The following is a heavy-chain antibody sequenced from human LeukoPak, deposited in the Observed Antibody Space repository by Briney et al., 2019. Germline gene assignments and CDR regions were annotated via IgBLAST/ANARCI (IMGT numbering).Heavy chain of an antibody. Sequence: PGGSLRLSCAASGFTFSSYAMHWVRQAPGKGLEWVAVISYDGSNKYYADSVKGRFTISRDNSKNTLYLQMNSLRAEDTAVYYCARDQGYYDSSGSPDYWGQGTLVTVSS. CDR2: ISYDGSNK. J-gene: IGHJ4*02. V-gene: IGHV3-30*04. CDR1: GFTFSSYA. D-gene: IGHD3-22*01. CDR3: ARDQGYYDSSGSPDY.